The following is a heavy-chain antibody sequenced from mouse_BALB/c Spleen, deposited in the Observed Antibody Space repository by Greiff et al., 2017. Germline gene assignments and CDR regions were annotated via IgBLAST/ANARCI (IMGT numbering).Heavy chain of an antibody. D-gene: IGHD2-14*01. CDR1: GFSLTSYG. J-gene: IGHJ4*01. CDR3: AREYRYDGYYYAMDY. CDR2: IWAGGST. Sequence: VKLMESGPGLVAPSQSLSITCTVSGFSLTSYGVHWVRQPPGKGLEWLGVIWAGGSTNYNSALMSRLSISKDNSKSQVFLKMNSLQTDDTAMYYCAREYRYDGYYYAMDYWGQGTSVTVSS. V-gene: IGHV2-9*02.